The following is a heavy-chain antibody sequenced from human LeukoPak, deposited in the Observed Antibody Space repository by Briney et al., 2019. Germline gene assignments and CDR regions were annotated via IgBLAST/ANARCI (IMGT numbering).Heavy chain of an antibody. J-gene: IGHJ3*02. D-gene: IGHD2-2*01. CDR2: ISGSGGST. Sequence: GGSLRLSCAASGFTFSSYAMSWVRQAPGKGLEWVSAISGSGGSTFYADSVEGRFTISRDNSKNTLYLQMNSLRAEDTAVYYCAKSIGYCSSTSCTRAFDIWGQGTMVTVSS. V-gene: IGHV3-23*01. CDR1: GFTFSSYA. CDR3: AKSIGYCSSTSCTRAFDI.